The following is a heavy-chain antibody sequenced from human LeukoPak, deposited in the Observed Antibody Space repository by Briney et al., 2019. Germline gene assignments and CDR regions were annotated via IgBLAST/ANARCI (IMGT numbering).Heavy chain of an antibody. V-gene: IGHV1-18*01. Sequence: GASVKVSYKASGYTFTSYGISWVRQAPGQGLGWMGWISAYNGNTNYAQKLQGRVTMTTDTSTSTAYMELRSLRSDDTAVYYCARDPSITGTAHFDYWGQGTLVTVSS. D-gene: IGHD1-20*01. CDR3: ARDPSITGTAHFDY. J-gene: IGHJ4*02. CDR1: GYTFTSYG. CDR2: ISAYNGNT.